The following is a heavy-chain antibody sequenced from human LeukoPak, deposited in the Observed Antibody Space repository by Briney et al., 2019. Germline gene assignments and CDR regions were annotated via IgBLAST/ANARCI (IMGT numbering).Heavy chain of an antibody. Sequence: SGGSLRLSCAASGFTFSSYAMSWVRQAPGKGLEWVSATSGSGGSTYYADSVKGRFTISRDNSKNTLYLQMNRLRAEDTAVYYCAKEEYRRMIVVYPYYWGQGTLVTVSS. CDR2: TSGSGGST. D-gene: IGHD3-22*01. J-gene: IGHJ4*02. V-gene: IGHV3-23*01. CDR1: GFTFSSYA. CDR3: AKEEYRRMIVVYPYY.